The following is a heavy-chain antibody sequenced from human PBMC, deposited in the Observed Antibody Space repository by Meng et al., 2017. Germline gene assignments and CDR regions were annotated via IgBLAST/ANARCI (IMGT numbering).Heavy chain of an antibody. V-gene: IGHV3-38-3*01. J-gene: IGHJ3*02. CDR2: ISGDST. D-gene: IGHD3-22*01. CDR3: ARDHDSSGYYYSSGAFDI. CDR1: GFTVSSNE. Sequence: GESLKISCAASGFTVSSNEMSWVRQAAGKGLQWVSSISGDSTYYADSVKGRFTISRDNSKNTLYLQMNSLRAEDTAVYYCARDHDSSGYYYSSGAFDIWGQGTMVTVSS.